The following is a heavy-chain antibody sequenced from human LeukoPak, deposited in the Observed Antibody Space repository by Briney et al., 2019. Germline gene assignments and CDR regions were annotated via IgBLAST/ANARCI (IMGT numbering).Heavy chain of an antibody. CDR3: ARDAVVLYGSGGYNWFDP. D-gene: IGHD3-10*01. CDR2: IYHSGST. J-gene: IGHJ5*02. CDR1: GYSISSGYY. Sequence: SETLSLTCTVSGYSISSGYYWGWIRQPPGKGLEWIGSIYHSGSTYYNPSLKSRVTISVDTSKRQCSLKRSAVTAADTAVYYCARDAVVLYGSGGYNWFDPWGQGTLVTVSS. V-gene: IGHV4-38-2*02.